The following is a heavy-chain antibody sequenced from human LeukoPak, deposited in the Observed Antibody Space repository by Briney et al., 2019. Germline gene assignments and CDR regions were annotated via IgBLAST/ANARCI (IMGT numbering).Heavy chain of an antibody. J-gene: IGHJ4*02. D-gene: IGHD1-26*01. Sequence: PGGSLRLSCAASGFTFSSYGMHWVRQAPGKGLEWVAFKRYDGSNKYYADSVKGRFTISRDNSKNTLYLQMNSLRAEDTAAYYCAKAAALSGSYLYYFDYWGQGTLVTVSS. CDR3: AKAAALSGSYLYYFDY. CDR1: GFTFSSYG. CDR2: KRYDGSNK. V-gene: IGHV3-30*02.